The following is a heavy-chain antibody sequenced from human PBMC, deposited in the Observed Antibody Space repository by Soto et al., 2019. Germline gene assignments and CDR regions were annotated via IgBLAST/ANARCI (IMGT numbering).Heavy chain of an antibody. Sequence: PGGSLRLSCAAAGFTFSSYGMSWVRQAPGKGLEWVSAVSGSGGSVYYADSVRGRFTISRDNSKNTLYLQVNSLRAEDTAIYYCAKGSVVGADYSYVMDVWGQGTTVTVSS. CDR3: AKGSVVGADYSYVMDV. V-gene: IGHV3-23*01. J-gene: IGHJ6*02. D-gene: IGHD2-2*01. CDR1: GFTFSSYG. CDR2: VSGSGGSV.